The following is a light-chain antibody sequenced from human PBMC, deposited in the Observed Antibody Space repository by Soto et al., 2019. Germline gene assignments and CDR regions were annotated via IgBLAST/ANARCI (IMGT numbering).Light chain of an antibody. CDR2: EVS. V-gene: IGLV2-14*01. CDR1: SSDVGDYKY. Sequence: QSALTQPASVSGSPGQSITISCTGTSSDVGDYKYVSWYQKHPGKAPKALIYEVSNRPSGVSNRFSGSTSGNTASLTISGLQAEDEADYYCSSYTTSNTLVFGPGTKLTVL. CDR3: SSYTTSNTLV. J-gene: IGLJ1*01.